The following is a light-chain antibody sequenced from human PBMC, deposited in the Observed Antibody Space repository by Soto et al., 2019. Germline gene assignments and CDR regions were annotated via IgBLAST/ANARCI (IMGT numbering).Light chain of an antibody. CDR2: DVT. Sequence: QSVLTQPRSVSGSPGQSVAISCTGTSSDVGGYNYVSWYQQHPGKTPKLMIYDVTGRPSGVPDRFSGSKSGNTASLTISGRQAEDEADYYCSSYAGSYTVVFGGGTKLTVL. CDR3: SSYAGSYTVV. V-gene: IGLV2-11*01. CDR1: SSDVGGYNY. J-gene: IGLJ2*01.